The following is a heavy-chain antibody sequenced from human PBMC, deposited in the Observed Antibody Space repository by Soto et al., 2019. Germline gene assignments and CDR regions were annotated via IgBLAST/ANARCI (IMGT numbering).Heavy chain of an antibody. J-gene: IGHJ5*02. V-gene: IGHV4-39*02. Sequence: SETLALTCTVSGGSISSSSYYWGWIRQPPGKGLEWIGSIYYSGSTYYNPSLKSRVTISVDTSKNQFSLKLSSVTAADTAVYYCARDEVYIAARWSSGWFDPWGQGTLVTVSS. CDR1: GGSISSSSYY. D-gene: IGHD6-6*01. CDR3: ARDEVYIAARWSSGWFDP. CDR2: IYYSGST.